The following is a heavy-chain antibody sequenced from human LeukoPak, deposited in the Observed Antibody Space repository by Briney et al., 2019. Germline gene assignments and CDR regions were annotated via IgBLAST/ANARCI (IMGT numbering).Heavy chain of an antibody. J-gene: IGHJ4*02. D-gene: IGHD3-9*01. CDR2: INSDGSST. CDR1: GFTFSSYW. V-gene: IGHV3-74*01. CDR3: AREHTYYDILTGYSSSYYFDY. Sequence: GGSLRLSCAASGFTFSSYWMHWVRQAPGKGLVWVSRINSDGSSTSYADSVKGRFTISRDNAKNTLYLQMNSLRAEDTAVYYCAREHTYYDILTGYSSSYYFDYWGQGTLVTVSS.